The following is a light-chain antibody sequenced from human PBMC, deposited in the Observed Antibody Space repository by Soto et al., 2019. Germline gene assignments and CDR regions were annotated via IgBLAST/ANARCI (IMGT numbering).Light chain of an antibody. CDR3: LQHKSYPRT. Sequence: DIQLTQSPSFLSASVGDRVTITCRAGQHISTYLNWYQQKPGKAPKLLIYAASSLQSGVPSTFSGSGSGTDFTLTISSLQPEDFATYYCLQHKSYPRTFGQGTKVDIK. CDR1: QHISTY. CDR2: AAS. V-gene: IGKV1-39*01. J-gene: IGKJ1*01.